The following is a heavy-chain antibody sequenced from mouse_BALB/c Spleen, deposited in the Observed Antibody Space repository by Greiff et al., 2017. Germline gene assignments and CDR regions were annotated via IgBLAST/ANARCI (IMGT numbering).Heavy chain of an antibody. CDR1: GFTFSSYA. V-gene: IGHV5-6-5*01. CDR3: ARGVLPYWYFDV. CDR2: ISSGGST. Sequence: EVKVVESGGGLVKPGGSLKLSCAASGFTFSSYAMSWVRQTPEKRLEWVASISSGGSTYYPDSVKGRFTISRDNARNILYLQMSSLRSEDTAMYYCARGVLPYWYFDVWGAGTTVTVSS. D-gene: IGHD2-14*01. J-gene: IGHJ1*01.